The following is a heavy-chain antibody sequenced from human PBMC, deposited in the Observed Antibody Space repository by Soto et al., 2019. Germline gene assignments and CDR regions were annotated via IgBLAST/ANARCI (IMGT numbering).Heavy chain of an antibody. V-gene: IGHV4-34*01. J-gene: IGHJ4*02. D-gene: IGHD2-21*01. CDR2: INHSGST. Sequence: SETLSLTCAVYGGSFSGYYWSWIRQPPGKGLEWIGEINHSGSTYYNPSLKSRVTISVDRSKNQFSLKLSSVTAADTAVYYCARGNVVPLDYWGQGTLVTVSS. CDR3: ARGNVVPLDY. CDR1: GGSFSGYY.